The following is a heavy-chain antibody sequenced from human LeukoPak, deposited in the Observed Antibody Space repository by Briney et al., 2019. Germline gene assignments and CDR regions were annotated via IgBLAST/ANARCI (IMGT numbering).Heavy chain of an antibody. D-gene: IGHD1-14*01. CDR3: ARDRNTINWFYY. CDR2: MSYSGST. J-gene: IGHJ5*01. CDR1: GYSIRSGYY. V-gene: IGHV4-38-2*02. Sequence: KTSETLSLTCTVSGYSIRSGYYWGWIRQPPGQGLEWIASMSYSGSTYYNPSLTSRVTLSVDTSKTQLSLKMTSVTAADTAVYYCARDRNTINWFYYWGQGTLVTVSS.